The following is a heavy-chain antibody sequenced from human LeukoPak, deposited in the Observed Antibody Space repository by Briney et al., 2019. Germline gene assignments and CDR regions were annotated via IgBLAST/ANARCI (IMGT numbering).Heavy chain of an antibody. CDR2: INPNSGGT. Sequence: GASVKVSCKPSGYTFTGYYMHWVRQAPGPGLGWMGWINPNSGGTNYAQKFQGRVTMTRDTTNSTAYMELSRLRSDDTAVYYCARDQGSSGADWGQGTLVTVSS. CDR3: ARDQGSSGAD. J-gene: IGHJ4*02. V-gene: IGHV1-2*02. D-gene: IGHD6-6*01. CDR1: GYTFTGYY.